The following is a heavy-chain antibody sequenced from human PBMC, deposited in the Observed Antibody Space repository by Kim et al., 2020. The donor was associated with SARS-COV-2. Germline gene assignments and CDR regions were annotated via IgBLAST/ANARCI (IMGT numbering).Heavy chain of an antibody. CDR3: AGGGGGSWINNPSQLDY. CDR1: GGSISSGGYY. V-gene: IGHV4-31*03. CDR2: IYYSGST. Sequence: SETLSLTCTVSGGSISSGGYYWSWIRQHPGKGLEWIGYIYYSGSTYYNPSLKSRVTISVDTSKNQFSLKLSSVTAADTAVYYCAGGGGGSWINNPSQLDYWGQGTLVTVSS. J-gene: IGHJ4*02. D-gene: IGHD6-13*01.